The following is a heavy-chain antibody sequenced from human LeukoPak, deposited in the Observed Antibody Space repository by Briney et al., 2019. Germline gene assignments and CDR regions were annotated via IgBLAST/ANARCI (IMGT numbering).Heavy chain of an antibody. V-gene: IGHV3-23*01. CDR2: ISGSGGST. CDR1: GFTFSSYW. J-gene: IGHJ4*02. D-gene: IGHD5-18*01. CDR3: AKVAYSYGYGGHYFDY. Sequence: GGSLRLSCAASGFTFSSYWMSWVRQAPGKGLEWVSAISGSGGSTYYADSVKGRFTISRDNSKNTLYLQMNSLRAEDTAVYYCAKVAYSYGYGGHYFDYWGQGTLVTVSS.